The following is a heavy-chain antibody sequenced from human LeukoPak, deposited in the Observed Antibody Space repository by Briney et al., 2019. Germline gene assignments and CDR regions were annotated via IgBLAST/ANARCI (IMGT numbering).Heavy chain of an antibody. CDR2: LSYDGSNK. V-gene: IGHV3-30-3*01. D-gene: IGHD3-3*01. CDR1: GFTFSSYA. J-gene: IGHJ4*02. Sequence: GSLRLSCAASGFTFSSYAMHWVRQAPGKGLEWVAVLSYDGSNKYYADSVKGRFTISRDNAKSSLYLQMNSLKTEDTAVYYCTTDGRGYYDFWSGYYLGEVDYWGQGTLVTVSS. CDR3: TTDGRGYYDFWSGYYLGEVDY.